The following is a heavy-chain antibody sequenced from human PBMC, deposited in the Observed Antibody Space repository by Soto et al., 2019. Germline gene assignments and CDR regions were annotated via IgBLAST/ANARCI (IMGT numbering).Heavy chain of an antibody. CDR3: TIQKGDGRPYNVLDV. J-gene: IGHJ6*02. D-gene: IGHD2-21*02. CDR2: AYYRSQWYY. CDR1: GDSVSSNSAA. V-gene: IGHV6-1*01. Sequence: SQTLSLTCAISGDSVSSNSAAWNWIRQSPSRGLEWLGRAYYRSQWYYDSAVSVKSRITVIPDTSKNQFSLHLSSVTPEDTAIYYCTIQKGDGRPYNVLDVCGQGTTVTVSS.